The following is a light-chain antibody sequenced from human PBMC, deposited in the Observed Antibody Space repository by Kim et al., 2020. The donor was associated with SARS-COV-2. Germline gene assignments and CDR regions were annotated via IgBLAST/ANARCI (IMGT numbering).Light chain of an antibody. Sequence: ASVGDRVPFTCRASQDISNYLAWFQLKPGKAPKLLIYAASALQPVVPSRFSGSGSGTDFTLTVTSLQPEDVATYYCQKCDSAPLTFGQGTKVDIK. CDR2: AAS. J-gene: IGKJ1*01. V-gene: IGKV1-27*01. CDR1: QDISNY. CDR3: QKCDSAPLT.